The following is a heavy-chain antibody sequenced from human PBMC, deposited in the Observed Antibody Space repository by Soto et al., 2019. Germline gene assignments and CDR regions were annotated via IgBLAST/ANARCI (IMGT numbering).Heavy chain of an antibody. CDR1: GFTFSSYG. V-gene: IGHV3-33*01. CDR2: IWYDGSNN. J-gene: IGHJ4*02. Sequence: QVQLVESGGGVVQPGRSLRLSCAASGFTFSSYGMHWVRQAPGKGLEWVAVIWYDGSNNYYADSGKGRFTISRANSKHTLYLQMNSLRAEDTAVYYCARDTVTTVADFDYWGQGTLVTVSS. D-gene: IGHD4-17*01. CDR3: ARDTVTTVADFDY.